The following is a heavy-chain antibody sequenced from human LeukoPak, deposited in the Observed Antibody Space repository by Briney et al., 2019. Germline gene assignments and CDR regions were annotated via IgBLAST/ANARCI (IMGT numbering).Heavy chain of an antibody. CDR1: GFAFTTY. CDR3: VKDRWVGY. J-gene: IGHJ4*02. Sequence: GGSLRLSCSASGFAFTTYMHWVRQAPGKGLEYVSSISYNGDITYYPDSVRGRFTISRDNSKNTLYLQMSSLRAEDTAVYYCVKDRWVGYWGQGTLVTVSS. D-gene: IGHD1-26*01. CDR2: ISYNGDIT. V-gene: IGHV3-64D*09.